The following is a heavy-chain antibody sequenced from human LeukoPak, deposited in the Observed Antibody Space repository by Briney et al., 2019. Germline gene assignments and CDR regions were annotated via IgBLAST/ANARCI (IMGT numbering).Heavy chain of an antibody. CDR1: GFSVNSNY. J-gene: IGHJ4*02. Sequence: GGSLRLSCAASGFSVNSNYMSWVRQGPGEGLEWVSVIFSGGSTYYADSVKGRFTISRDDSKNTVYLQLNSLRAEDTAVYYCARTLPGSYSDCWGQGTLVAVS. CDR3: ARTLPGSYSDC. CDR2: IFSGGST. D-gene: IGHD7-27*01. V-gene: IGHV3-53*01.